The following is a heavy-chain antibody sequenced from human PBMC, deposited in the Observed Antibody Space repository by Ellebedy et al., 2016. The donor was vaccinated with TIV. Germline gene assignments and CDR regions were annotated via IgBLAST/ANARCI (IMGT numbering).Heavy chain of an antibody. J-gene: IGHJ2*01. CDR2: INPNNSDT. CDR3: ARDPPRTGDSYFDL. CDR1: GYTFSGSY. Sequence: ASVKVSCKASGYTFSGSYVHWVRQAPGQGLEWMGWINPNNSDTNYAQKFQGRVTMTRDTSISTAYMDLSRLRSDDTAVYYCARDPPRTGDSYFDLWGRGTLVTVSS. V-gene: IGHV1-2*02. D-gene: IGHD1-1*01.